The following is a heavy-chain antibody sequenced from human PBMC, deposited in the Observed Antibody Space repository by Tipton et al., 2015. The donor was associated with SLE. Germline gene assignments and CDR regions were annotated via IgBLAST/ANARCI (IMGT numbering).Heavy chain of an antibody. CDR3: ARLGYCTGGVCYSHYYYGMDV. CDR2: IYYSGST. Sequence: LALTCAVYGGSFSGYYWGWIRQPPGRGLEWIGNIYYSGSTYYNPSLKSRVTMSIHTSENQFSLRLTSVTAADTAVYYCARLGYCTGGVCYSHYYYGMDVWGQGTTVTASS. J-gene: IGHJ6*02. CDR1: GGSFSGYY. V-gene: IGHV4-34*01. D-gene: IGHD2-8*02.